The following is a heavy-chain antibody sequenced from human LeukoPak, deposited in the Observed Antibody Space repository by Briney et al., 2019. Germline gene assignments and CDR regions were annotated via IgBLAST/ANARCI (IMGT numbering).Heavy chain of an antibody. Sequence: PGGSLRLSCAASGFTFSSYWMHWVRQAPGKGLVWVSRINSDGSSTSHADSVKGRFTISRDNAKNSLYLQMNSLRAEDTAVYYCARNPEYSSGWYVEEYYFDYWGQGTLVTVSS. CDR3: ARNPEYSSGWYVEEYYFDY. CDR2: INSDGSST. CDR1: GFTFSSYW. V-gene: IGHV3-74*01. D-gene: IGHD6-19*01. J-gene: IGHJ4*02.